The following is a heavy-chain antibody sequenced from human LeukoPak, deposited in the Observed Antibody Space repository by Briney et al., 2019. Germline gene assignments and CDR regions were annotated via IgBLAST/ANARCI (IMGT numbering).Heavy chain of an antibody. CDR2: ISSSSSYI. Sequence: PGGPLRLSCAASGFTFSSYSMNWVRQAPGKGLEWVSSISSSSSYIYYADSVKGRFTISRDNAKNSLYLQMNSLRAEDTAVYYCARGPAAAGTDAFDIWGQGTMVTVSS. J-gene: IGHJ3*02. CDR3: ARGPAAAGTDAFDI. V-gene: IGHV3-21*01. CDR1: GFTFSSYS. D-gene: IGHD6-13*01.